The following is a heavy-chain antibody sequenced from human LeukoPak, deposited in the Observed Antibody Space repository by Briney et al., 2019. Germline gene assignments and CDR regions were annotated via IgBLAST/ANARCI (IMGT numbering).Heavy chain of an antibody. Sequence: GASVKVSCKASGGTFSSYAISWVRQAPEQGLEWMGGIIPIFGTANYAQKFQGRVTITTDESTSTAYMELSSLRSEDTAVYYCARDGTAAAGTDYYYYMDVWAKGPRSPSP. D-gene: IGHD6-13*01. CDR2: IIPIFGTA. V-gene: IGHV1-69*05. CDR1: GGTFSSYA. CDR3: ARDGTAAAGTDYYYYMDV. J-gene: IGHJ6*03.